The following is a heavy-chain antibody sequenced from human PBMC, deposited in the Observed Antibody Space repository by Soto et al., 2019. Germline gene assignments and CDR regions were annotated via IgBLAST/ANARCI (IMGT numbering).Heavy chain of an antibody. CDR1: GGSFSGYY. Sequence: SETLSLTCAVYGGSFSGYYWSWIRQPPGKGLEWIGEINHSGSTDYNPSLKSRVTISVDTSKNQFSLKLSSVTAADTAVYYCARGNTKRPSGAYWYFELWGRGTLVTVSS. V-gene: IGHV4-34*01. J-gene: IGHJ2*01. CDR2: INHSGST. D-gene: IGHD1-1*01. CDR3: ARGNTKRPSGAYWYFEL.